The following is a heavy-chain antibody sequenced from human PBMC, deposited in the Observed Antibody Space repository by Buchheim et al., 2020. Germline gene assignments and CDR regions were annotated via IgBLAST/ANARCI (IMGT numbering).Heavy chain of an antibody. CDR2: LSHDGVNP. J-gene: IGHJ4*02. CDR1: GFTFSSYV. D-gene: IGHD1/OR15-1a*01. CDR3: ASDLNWDIFDH. V-gene: IGHV3-74*01. Sequence: EVQLVESGGGLVQPGGSLRLSCAASGFTFSSYVMHWVRHVPGKGLEWVSRLSHDGVNPSYADSVKGGFTISRDNAKNTRYLQMNSLRAEDTAVYYCASDLNWDIFDHWGQGTL.